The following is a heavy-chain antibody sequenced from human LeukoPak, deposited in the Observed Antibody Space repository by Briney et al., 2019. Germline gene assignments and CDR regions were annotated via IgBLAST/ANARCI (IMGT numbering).Heavy chain of an antibody. Sequence: GGSLRLSCAASGFTFSSYWMSWVRQAPGQGLEWVANIKQDGSEKYYVDSVKGRFTISRDNAKNSLYLQMNSLRAEDTAVYYCARVLIEWELPRYYFDYWGQGTLVTVSS. CDR1: GFTFSSYW. CDR2: IKQDGSEK. V-gene: IGHV3-7*01. CDR3: ARVLIEWELPRYYFDY. J-gene: IGHJ4*02. D-gene: IGHD1-26*01.